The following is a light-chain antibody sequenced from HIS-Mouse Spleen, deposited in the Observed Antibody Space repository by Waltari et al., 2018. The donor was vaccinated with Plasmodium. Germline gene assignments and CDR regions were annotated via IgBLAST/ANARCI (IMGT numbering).Light chain of an antibody. V-gene: IGKV3-15*01. J-gene: IGKJ2*01. CDR2: GAS. CDR1: QSVSSN. CDR3: QQYNNWPPYT. Sequence: EIVMTQSPATLSVSPGERATLSCRASQSVSSNLACYQQKPGQAPRLLIYGASTRATGIPARFSGSVSGTEFTLTISSMQSEDFAVYYCQQYNNWPPYTFGQGTKLEIK.